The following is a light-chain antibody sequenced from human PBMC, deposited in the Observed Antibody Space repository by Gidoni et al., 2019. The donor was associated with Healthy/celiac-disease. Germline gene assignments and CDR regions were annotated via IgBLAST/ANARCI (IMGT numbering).Light chain of an antibody. CDR2: WAS. Sequence: DIVMTQSPDSLPASLGERATINCKSSQSVLYSSNNKNYLAWYQQKPGQPPKLLIYWASTRESGVPDRFSGSGSGTDFTLTISSLQAEDVAVYYCQQYYSTPPTFGQGTKLEIK. CDR3: QQYYSTPPT. V-gene: IGKV4-1*01. J-gene: IGKJ2*01. CDR1: QSVLYSSNNKNY.